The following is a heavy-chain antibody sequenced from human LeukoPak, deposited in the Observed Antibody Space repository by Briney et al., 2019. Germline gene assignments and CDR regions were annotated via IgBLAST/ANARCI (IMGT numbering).Heavy chain of an antibody. CDR2: ISSSSSYI. Sequence: GGSLRLSCAASGFTFSSYSMNWVRQAPGKGLEWVSSISSSSSYIYYADSVKGRFTISRDNAKNSLYLQMNSLRAEDTAVYYCARDIFGKDYGDYVGYYWGQGTLVTVSS. CDR3: ARDIFGKDYGDYVGYY. D-gene: IGHD4-17*01. V-gene: IGHV3-21*01. J-gene: IGHJ4*02. CDR1: GFTFSSYS.